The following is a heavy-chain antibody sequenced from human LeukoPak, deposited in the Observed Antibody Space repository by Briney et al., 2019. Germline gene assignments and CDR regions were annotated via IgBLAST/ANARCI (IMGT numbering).Heavy chain of an antibody. CDR2: ISGSGSST. CDR1: GFIFNNYA. CDR3: AKSVDTTMVWNY. V-gene: IGHV3-23*01. Sequence: GRCLRLSCAASGFIFNNYAMSWARQPPGKGLEWVSGISGSGSSTYYADSVKGRFTISRNNSKNTLYLQMKSLRAEDTAIYYCAKSVDTTMVWNYWGQGTLVTVSS. D-gene: IGHD5-18*01. J-gene: IGHJ4*02.